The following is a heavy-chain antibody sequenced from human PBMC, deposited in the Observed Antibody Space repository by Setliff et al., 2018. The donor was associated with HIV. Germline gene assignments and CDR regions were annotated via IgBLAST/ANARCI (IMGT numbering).Heavy chain of an antibody. J-gene: IGHJ4*02. D-gene: IGHD2-21*02. CDR2: ISGLTGEV. V-gene: IGHV1-18*04. CDR1: GYDFSSYS. CDR3: ARGGLGFLDWCLPDS. Sequence: ASVKVSCKASGYDFSSYSMMWVRQTPGQGLEWLGWISGLTGEVRLAKEFQGRVTLTTSAYTSYMELKILRSEDRGVYYCARGGLGFLDWCLPDSWGQGTLVTVSS.